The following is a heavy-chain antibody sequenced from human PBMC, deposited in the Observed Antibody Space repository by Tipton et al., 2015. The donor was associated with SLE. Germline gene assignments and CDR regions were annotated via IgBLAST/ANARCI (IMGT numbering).Heavy chain of an antibody. J-gene: IGHJ3*02. D-gene: IGHD3/OR15-3a*01. CDR3: ARRDWADAFDI. CDR1: GFTVSSNY. CDR2: IYSGGST. V-gene: IGHV3-53*05. Sequence: SLRLSCAASGFTVSSNYMSWVRQAPGKGLEWVSVIYSGGSTYYADSVKGRFTISRDNSKNTLYLQMNSLRAEDTAVYYCARRDWADAFDIWGQGTMVTVSS.